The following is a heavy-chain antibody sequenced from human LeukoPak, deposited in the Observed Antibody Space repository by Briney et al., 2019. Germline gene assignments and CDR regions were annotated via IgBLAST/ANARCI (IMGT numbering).Heavy chain of an antibody. J-gene: IGHJ4*02. V-gene: IGHV3-21*04. CDR3: ARDRRVGSSVHFDY. Sequence: GGSLRLSCAASGFTFSSYSMNWVRQAPGKGLEWVSYISSGSIYTDYADSVKGRFTISRDNANNSLYLQMNSLRAEDTAVYYCARDRRVGSSVHFDYWGQGTLVTVSS. CDR2: ISSGSIYT. D-gene: IGHD3-22*01. CDR1: GFTFSSYS.